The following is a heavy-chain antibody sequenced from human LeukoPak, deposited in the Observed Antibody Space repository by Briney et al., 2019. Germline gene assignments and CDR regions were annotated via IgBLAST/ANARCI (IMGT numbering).Heavy chain of an antibody. D-gene: IGHD4-23*01. CDR2: INHSGST. Sequence: SETLSLTCAVYGGSFSGYYWSWIRQPPGKGLEWIGEINHSGSTNYNPSLKSRVTISVDTSKNQFSLKLSSVTAADTAVYYCAKDPRSADYGGNGWWFDPWGQGTLVTVSS. V-gene: IGHV4-34*01. J-gene: IGHJ5*02. CDR1: GGSFSGYY. CDR3: AKDPRSADYGGNGWWFDP.